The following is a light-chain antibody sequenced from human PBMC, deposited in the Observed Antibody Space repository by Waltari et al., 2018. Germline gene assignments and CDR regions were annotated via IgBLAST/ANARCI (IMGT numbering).Light chain of an antibody. Sequence: EVVMTQSPATLSLFPGERATLSCRASQSIASNLAWYQQNPAQAPRLLIYEASTRATGISARFRGSGSGAEFTLTISSLQSEDSAVYYCQQYNRWPPITFGQGTRLEIK. CDR1: QSIASN. CDR2: EAS. J-gene: IGKJ5*01. V-gene: IGKV3-15*01. CDR3: QQYNRWPPIT.